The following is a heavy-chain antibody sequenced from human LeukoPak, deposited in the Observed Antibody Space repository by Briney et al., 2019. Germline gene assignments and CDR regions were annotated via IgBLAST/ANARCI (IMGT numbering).Heavy chain of an antibody. CDR2: ISAYNGNT. V-gene: IGHV1-18*01. D-gene: IGHD3-10*01. J-gene: IGHJ3*02. CDR1: GYTFTSYG. CDR3: ASDRLVLWFGEGDIIDAFDI. Sequence: GASVKVSCRASGYTFTSYGISWVRQAPGQGLEWMGWISAYNGNTNYAQKLQGRVTMTTDTSTSTAYMELRSLRSDDTAVYYCASDRLVLWFGEGDIIDAFDIWGQGTMVTVSS.